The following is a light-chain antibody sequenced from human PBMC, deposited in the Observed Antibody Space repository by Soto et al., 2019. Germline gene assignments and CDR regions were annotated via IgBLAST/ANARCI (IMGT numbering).Light chain of an antibody. V-gene: IGLV2-14*03. Sequence: QSALTQPASVSGSPGQSITISCTGTSSDVGGYNYVSWYQQHPGKAPKLLIYDVNHRPSGISHRFSGSKSGNTAALTISGLQAEDEADYYCTSYTTTSTVVFGGGTKLTVL. CDR2: DVN. CDR1: SSDVGGYNY. CDR3: TSYTTTSTVV. J-gene: IGLJ2*01.